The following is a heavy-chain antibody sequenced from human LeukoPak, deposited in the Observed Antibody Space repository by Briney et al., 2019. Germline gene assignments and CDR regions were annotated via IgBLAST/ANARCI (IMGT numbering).Heavy chain of an antibody. CDR2: ITYDGTNK. CDR1: GFTFSTYA. CDR3: AREILTGYAFDI. V-gene: IGHV3-30-3*01. Sequence: PGGSLRLSCAASGFTFSTYAMHWVRQAPGKGVEWVALITYDGTNKYCADSVKGRRTISRDNSKNTLYLQMKSLRAEDTALYYCAREILTGYAFDIWGQGTMVSVSS. J-gene: IGHJ3*02. D-gene: IGHD7-27*01.